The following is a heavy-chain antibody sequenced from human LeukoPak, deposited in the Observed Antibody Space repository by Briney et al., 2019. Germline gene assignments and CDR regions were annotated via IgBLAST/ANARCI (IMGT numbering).Heavy chain of an antibody. Sequence: GGSLRLTCAASGFTFSNYRMNWVRQTPGTGLEWVSSISGSSNNIYYADSVKGRFTISRDNAKNSLYLQVNSLRAEDTAVYYCARNLGTSNWFDPWGQGTLVTVSS. V-gene: IGHV3-21*01. D-gene: IGHD1-1*01. J-gene: IGHJ5*02. CDR2: ISGSSNNI. CDR1: GFTFSNYR. CDR3: ARNLGTSNWFDP.